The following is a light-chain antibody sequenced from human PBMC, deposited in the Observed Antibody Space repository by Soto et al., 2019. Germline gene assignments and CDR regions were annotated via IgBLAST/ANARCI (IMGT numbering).Light chain of an antibody. Sequence: EIGLTQSPGTLSLSPGERATLSCRASQSVSSSYLAWYQQTPGQAPRLLISVASRRATGFPDRFSGSGSGTDFTLTITTLEPDDFAVSYCQQYGSSTLTFGGGTKVEIK. V-gene: IGKV3-20*01. CDR1: QSVSSSY. CDR3: QQYGSSTLT. CDR2: VAS. J-gene: IGKJ4*01.